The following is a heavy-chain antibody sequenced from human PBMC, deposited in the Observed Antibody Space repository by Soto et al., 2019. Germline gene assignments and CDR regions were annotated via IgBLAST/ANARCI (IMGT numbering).Heavy chain of an antibody. Sequence: PSETLSLTCTVSGGSISSSSYYWGWIRQPPGKGLEWIGSIYYSGSTYYSPSLRSRVTISVDTSKNQFSLNLSSVTAADTAVYYCATMGTPVTGLYYFDYWGQGTLVTVSS. CDR1: GGSISSSSYY. CDR2: IYYSGST. D-gene: IGHD4-17*01. CDR3: ATMGTPVTGLYYFDY. V-gene: IGHV4-39*01. J-gene: IGHJ4*02.